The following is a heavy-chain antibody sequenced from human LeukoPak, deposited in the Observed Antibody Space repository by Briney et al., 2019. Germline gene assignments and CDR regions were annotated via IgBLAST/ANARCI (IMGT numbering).Heavy chain of an antibody. V-gene: IGHV4-59*11. CDR2: IYYSGST. CDR3: ARVRCSSTSCYHYYYYYMDV. J-gene: IGHJ6*03. Sequence: NSSETLSLTCTVSGGSISSHYWSWIRQPPGQGLEWIGYIYYSGSTNYDPSLKSRVTISVDTSKNQFSLKLSSVTAADTAVYYCARVRCSSTSCYHYYYYYMDVWGKGTTVTVSS. D-gene: IGHD2-2*01. CDR1: GGSISSHY.